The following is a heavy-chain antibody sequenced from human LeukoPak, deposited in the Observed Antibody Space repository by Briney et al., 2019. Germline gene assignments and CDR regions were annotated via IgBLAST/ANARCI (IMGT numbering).Heavy chain of an antibody. Sequence: GRSLRLSCAASGFSFRSFAMHWVRQAPGKGLEWVTLISYDGSNEYYADSVKGRFTISRDNSKQILYLKMNSLRAEDTGVFYCARHPLGYCSGGSCYPYYFVYWGQGTLVTVSS. CDR3: ARHPLGYCSGGSCYPYYFVY. D-gene: IGHD2-15*01. CDR1: GFSFRSFA. CDR2: ISYDGSNE. J-gene: IGHJ4*02. V-gene: IGHV3-30-3*01.